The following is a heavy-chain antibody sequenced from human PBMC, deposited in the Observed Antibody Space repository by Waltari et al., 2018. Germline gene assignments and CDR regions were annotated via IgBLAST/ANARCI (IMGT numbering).Heavy chain of an antibody. CDR2: IYTSGST. Sequence: QVQLQESGPGLVKPSETLSLTCTVSGGSISSYYWSWIRQPPGKGREWSGYIYTSGSTNDNPSLKSRVTISVDTSKNQFSRKLSSVTAADTAVYYCARSQYSSSPWGRWNLGYWGQGTLVTVSS. CDR3: ARSQYSSSPWGRWNLGY. CDR1: GGSISSYY. J-gene: IGHJ4*02. V-gene: IGHV4-4*09. D-gene: IGHD6-6*01.